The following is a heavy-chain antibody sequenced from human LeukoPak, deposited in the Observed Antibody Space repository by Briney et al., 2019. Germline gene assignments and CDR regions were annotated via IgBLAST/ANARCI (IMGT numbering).Heavy chain of an antibody. V-gene: IGHV1-3*01. CDR3: ARGGLPSWYSGYDYLDY. CDR2: INAGNGNT. Sequence: ASVKVSCKASGYTFTSYAMHWVRQAPGQRLEWMGWINAGNGNTKYSQKFQGRVTITRDTSASTAYVELSSLRSEDTAVYYCARGGLPSWYSGYDYLDYWGQGTLVTVSS. CDR1: GYTFTSYA. J-gene: IGHJ4*02. D-gene: IGHD5-12*01.